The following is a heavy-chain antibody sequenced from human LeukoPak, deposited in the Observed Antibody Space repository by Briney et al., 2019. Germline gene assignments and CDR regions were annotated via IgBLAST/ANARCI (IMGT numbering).Heavy chain of an antibody. J-gene: IGHJ4*02. CDR3: ARYYCSSGGTCYHFDY. CDR1: GGSISGYY. Sequence: SETLSLTCTVSGGSISGYYWSWIRQPPGKGLEWIGYLHYSGRTNYNPSLKSRVDISGDTSKNQFSLRLSSVTAADTAVYYCARYYCSSGGTCYHFDYWGQGALVTVSP. CDR2: LHYSGRT. D-gene: IGHD2-15*01. V-gene: IGHV4-59*01.